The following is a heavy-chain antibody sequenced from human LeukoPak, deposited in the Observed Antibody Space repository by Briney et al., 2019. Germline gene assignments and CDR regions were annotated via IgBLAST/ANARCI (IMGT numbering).Heavy chain of an antibody. CDR2: ISDTGRLS. V-gene: IGHV3-23*01. CDR3: AKDRGYYYDSSGYYYFDY. J-gene: IGHJ4*02. Sequence: PGGSLRLSCAASGFTFSSSAMSWVRQAPGKGLEWVAAISDTGRLSYCADSVNGRFTISRDNSKNTLYLQMNSLRAEDTAVYYCAKDRGYYYDSSGYYYFDYWGQGTLVTVSS. D-gene: IGHD3-22*01. CDR1: GFTFSSSA.